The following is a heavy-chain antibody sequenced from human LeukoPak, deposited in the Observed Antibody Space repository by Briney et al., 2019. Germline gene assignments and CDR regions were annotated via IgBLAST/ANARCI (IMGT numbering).Heavy chain of an antibody. J-gene: IGHJ4*02. CDR3: ARDHDFWSVTDY. Sequence: GGSLRLSCAASGFTFNSNNMNWVRQGPGKGLEWVSSIISSSSYIYYADSGKGRFTISRDNAKNSLYLQMNSLRAEDTAVYYCARDHDFWSVTDYWGQGTLVTVSS. CDR2: IISSSSYI. CDR1: GFTFNSNN. V-gene: IGHV3-21*01. D-gene: IGHD3-3*01.